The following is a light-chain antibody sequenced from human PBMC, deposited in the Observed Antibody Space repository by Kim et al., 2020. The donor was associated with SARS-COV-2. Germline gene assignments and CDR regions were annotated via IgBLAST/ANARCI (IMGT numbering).Light chain of an antibody. J-gene: IGKJ1*01. CDR3: QQYGRSPRT. Sequence: VVLTQSPGTLSLSPGERATLSCRASQSVSNDYLAWYQKKPGQAPRLLIYGASIRATGIPDRFSGGGSGTDFTLTISRLEPEDFAVYYCQQYGRSPRTFGQGTKVDIK. V-gene: IGKV3-20*01. CDR1: QSVSNDY. CDR2: GAS.